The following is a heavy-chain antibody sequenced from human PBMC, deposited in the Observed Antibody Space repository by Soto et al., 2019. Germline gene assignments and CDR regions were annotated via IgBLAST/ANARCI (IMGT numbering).Heavy chain of an antibody. J-gene: IGHJ4*02. CDR3: ARGERYYYDSSGYFGFDY. V-gene: IGHV1-18*01. Sequence: GASVKVSCKASGYTFTRYGIGWARQAPGQGLEWMGWINTYNGNTNYAQNVQGRVTLTTDTSTSTAYMELSSLRSEDTAVYYCARGERYYYDSSGYFGFDYWGQGTLVTVSS. CDR1: GYTFTRYG. D-gene: IGHD3-22*01. CDR2: INTYNGNT.